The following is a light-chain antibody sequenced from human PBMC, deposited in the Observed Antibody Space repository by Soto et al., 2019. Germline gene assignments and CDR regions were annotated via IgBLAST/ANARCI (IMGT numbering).Light chain of an antibody. CDR1: QSVSSSY. J-gene: IGKJ1*01. V-gene: IGKV3-20*01. Sequence: EIVLTQSPGTLSLSPGARATLSCRASQSVSSSYLAWYQQKPGQAHRLLIYGASSRATGIPDRFSGSGSGTDFTLTISRLEPEEFAVYYCQQYGSSLRTVGQGTKVDIK. CDR2: GAS. CDR3: QQYGSSLRT.